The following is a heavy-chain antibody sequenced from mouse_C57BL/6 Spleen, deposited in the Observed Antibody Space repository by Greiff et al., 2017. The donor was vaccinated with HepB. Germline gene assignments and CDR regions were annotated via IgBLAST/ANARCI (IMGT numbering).Heavy chain of an antibody. CDR3: ARLRLGPTVEDWYFDV. Sequence: VQLVESGAELVKPGASVKLSCKASGYTFTSYWMHWVKQRPGQGLEWIGMIHPNSGSTNYNEKFKSKATLTVDKSSSTAYMQLSSLTSEDSAVYYCARLRLGPTVEDWYFDVWGTGTTVTVSS. D-gene: IGHD1-1*01. J-gene: IGHJ1*03. CDR2: IHPNSGST. V-gene: IGHV1-64*01. CDR1: GYTFTSYW.